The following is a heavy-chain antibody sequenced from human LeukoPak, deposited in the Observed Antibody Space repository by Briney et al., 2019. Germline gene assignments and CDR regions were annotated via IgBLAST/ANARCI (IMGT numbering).Heavy chain of an antibody. CDR3: ARVYYDSSGYYFVDFDY. Sequence: ASVKVSCKASGYIFTDYYIHWVRQAPGQGLEWMGLINPNSGGTNYAQKFQGRVTMTRDTSISTAYMELSSLRSDDTAVYYCARVYYDSSGYYFVDFDYWGQGTLVTVSS. V-gene: IGHV1-2*06. J-gene: IGHJ4*02. CDR1: GYIFTDYY. CDR2: INPNSGGT. D-gene: IGHD3-22*01.